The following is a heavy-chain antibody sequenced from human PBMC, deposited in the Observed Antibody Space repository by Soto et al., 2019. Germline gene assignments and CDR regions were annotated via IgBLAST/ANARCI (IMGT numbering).Heavy chain of an antibody. CDR3: ARGSSGSRYDY. D-gene: IGHD6-25*01. V-gene: IGHV1-2*02. Sequence: SVQASCKASGYRFIVNYMHWVRQAPGQGLEWMGWVNPNSGGTKFAQKFQGRVTMPRDTSISTAYMELSRLTSDDTAVYYCARGSSGSRYDYWGQGTLVSVSS. J-gene: IGHJ4*02. CDR2: VNPNSGGT. CDR1: GYRFIVNY.